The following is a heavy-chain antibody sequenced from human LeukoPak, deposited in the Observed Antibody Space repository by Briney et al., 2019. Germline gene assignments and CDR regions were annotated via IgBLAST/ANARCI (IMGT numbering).Heavy chain of an antibody. CDR3: AKGHSAYGTGFDF. D-gene: IGHD5-12*01. Sequence: GGSLRLSCAASGFTFSSYAMSWVRQAPGKGLEWVSAISGSGGSTYYADSVKGRFTISRDNSKNALYLQMNSLRAEDTAVYYCAKGHSAYGTGFDFWGQGTLVTVSS. CDR1: GFTFSSYA. J-gene: IGHJ4*02. V-gene: IGHV3-23*01. CDR2: ISGSGGST.